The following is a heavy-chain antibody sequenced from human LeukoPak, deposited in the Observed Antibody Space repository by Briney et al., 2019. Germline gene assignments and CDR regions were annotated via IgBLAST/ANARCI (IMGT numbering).Heavy chain of an antibody. CDR1: GGSISSYF. CDR3: ARTTEGYCRGRSCYSYYYYMDV. V-gene: IGHV4-59*01. CDR2: IHYSGST. J-gene: IGHJ6*03. D-gene: IGHD2-15*01. Sequence: SETLSLTCTVSGGSISSYFWSWIRQPPGKGLEWIGYIHYSGSTNYNPSLKSRVTISVDTSKNQFSLKLSSVTAADTAVYYCARTTEGYCRGRSCYSYYYYMDVWGKGTTVTVSS.